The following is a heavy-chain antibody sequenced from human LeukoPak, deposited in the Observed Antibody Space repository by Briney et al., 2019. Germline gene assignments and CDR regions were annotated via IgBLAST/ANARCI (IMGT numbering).Heavy chain of an antibody. D-gene: IGHD5-18*01. Sequence: GGSLRLSCAASGFTFSTYWMSWVRQAPGKGLEWVANIKQDGSEKYYVDSVKGRFTISRDNSKNTLYLQMNSLRAEDTAVYYCAKEIQLWPMGGFDPWGQGTLVTVSS. J-gene: IGHJ5*02. V-gene: IGHV3-7*01. CDR2: IKQDGSEK. CDR1: GFTFSTYW. CDR3: AKEIQLWPMGGFDP.